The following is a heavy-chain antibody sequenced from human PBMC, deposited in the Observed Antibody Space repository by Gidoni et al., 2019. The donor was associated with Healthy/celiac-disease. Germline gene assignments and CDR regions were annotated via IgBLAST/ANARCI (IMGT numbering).Heavy chain of an antibody. V-gene: IGHV4-34*01. CDR2: INHSGRT. CDR3: ARGFDYQYYYYGMDV. D-gene: IGHD3-9*01. J-gene: IGHJ6*02. Sequence: QVQLQQWGAGLLKPSETLSLTCAVYGGSFSGYYWSWIRQSPGKGLEWIGEINHSGRTNYNPSLKSRVTISVDTAKNQFSLKLSSVTAADTAVYYCARGFDYQYYYYGMDVWGQGTTVTVSS. CDR1: GGSFSGYY.